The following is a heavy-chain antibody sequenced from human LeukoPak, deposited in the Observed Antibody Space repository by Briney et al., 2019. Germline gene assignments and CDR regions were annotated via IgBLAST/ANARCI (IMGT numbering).Heavy chain of an antibody. CDR2: IYSGGST. Sequence: GGSLRLSRAASGFTVISNYMRWVRQAPGKGLEWVSVIYSGGSTDYKDSVKDRFIISRDNSKNTLYLQMNSLRAEDTAVYYCTSDQIYCSGGYCYFDYWGQGTLVTVSS. CDR1: GFTVISNY. J-gene: IGHJ4*02. V-gene: IGHV3-66*01. CDR3: TSDQIYCSGGYCYFDY. D-gene: IGHD2-15*01.